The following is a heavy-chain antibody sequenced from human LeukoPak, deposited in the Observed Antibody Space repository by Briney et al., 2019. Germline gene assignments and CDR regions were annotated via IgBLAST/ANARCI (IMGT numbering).Heavy chain of an antibody. V-gene: IGHV4-61*02. J-gene: IGHJ4*02. Sequence: SQTLSLTCTVSGGSISSGSYYWSWIRQPAGKGLEWIGRIYTRGSTNYNPSLKSRLTISVDTSKNQFSLKLSSVTAADTAVYYCARLRRVGATPFDSWGQGTLVTVSS. CDR2: IYTRGST. CDR3: ARLRRVGATPFDS. D-gene: IGHD1-26*01. CDR1: GGSISSGSYY.